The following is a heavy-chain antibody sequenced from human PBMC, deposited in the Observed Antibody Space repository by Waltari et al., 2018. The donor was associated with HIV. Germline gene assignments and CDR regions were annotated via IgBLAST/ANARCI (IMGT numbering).Heavy chain of an antibody. Sequence: EVQLVESGVGLIQPGGSMRLYCAASGFTAVCYHLRRVRQAPGKGLEWVSVIYSGGSTYYADSVKGRFTISRDNSKNTLYLQMNSLRAEDTAVYYCARDIIAVAGEMDVWGQGTTVTVSS. V-gene: IGHV3-53*01. CDR1: GFTAVCYH. J-gene: IGHJ6*02. D-gene: IGHD6-19*01. CDR2: IYSGGST. CDR3: ARDIIAVAGEMDV.